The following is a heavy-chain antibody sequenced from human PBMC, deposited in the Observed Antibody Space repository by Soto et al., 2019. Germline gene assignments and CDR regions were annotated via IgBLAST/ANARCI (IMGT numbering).Heavy chain of an antibody. CDR1: GFTFPTYA. D-gene: IGHD5-18*01. CDR3: ARGGPRDGYRDLDY. Sequence: EVQLLESGGDLVQPGGSLRLSCAASGFTFPTYAMTWVRRAPGKGLEWVSTITHSSDGSYYADSVMGRFTISRDNSKNTLYLQMCGLRAEDTAVYYCARGGPRDGYRDLDYWGQGTQVTVSS. J-gene: IGHJ4*02. CDR2: ITHSSDGS. V-gene: IGHV3-23*01.